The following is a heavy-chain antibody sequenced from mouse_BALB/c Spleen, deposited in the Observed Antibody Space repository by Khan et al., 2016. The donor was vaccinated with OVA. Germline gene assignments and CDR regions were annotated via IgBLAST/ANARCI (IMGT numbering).Heavy chain of an antibody. CDR1: GYTFTSYW. J-gene: IGHJ2*01. Sequence: QVQLQQSGAELVKAGASVKMSCKASGYTFTSYWMHWVKQRLGQGLEWIAEINPTNGRTYYNEKFKSKATLTVDKSSSTAYMQLSGLTFEDSAVYYCARIKKIVATYFDYWGQGTTLTVSS. V-gene: IGHV1S81*02. CDR2: INPTNGRT. D-gene: IGHD1-1*01. CDR3: ARIKKIVATYFDY.